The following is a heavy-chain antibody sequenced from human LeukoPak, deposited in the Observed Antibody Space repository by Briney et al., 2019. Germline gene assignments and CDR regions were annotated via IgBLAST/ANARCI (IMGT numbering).Heavy chain of an antibody. D-gene: IGHD5-18*01. CDR1: GGSLSSCY. J-gene: IGHJ4*02. CDR2: IFYTGST. Sequence: PSETLSLTCTVSGGSLSSCYWSWIRQPPGKGLEWVGFIFYTGSTSYNPSLKSRVTMSVDTSKNQFSLKLSSVTAADTAVYYCARSGYSYGYDYWGQGTLVTVSS. CDR3: ARSGYSYGYDY. V-gene: IGHV4-59*01.